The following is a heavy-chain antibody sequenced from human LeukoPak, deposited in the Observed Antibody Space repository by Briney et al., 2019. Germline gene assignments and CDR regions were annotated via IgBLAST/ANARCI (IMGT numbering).Heavy chain of an antibody. CDR1: GFTFSSYS. J-gene: IGHJ3*02. CDR2: ISSSSSTI. V-gene: IGHV3-48*01. Sequence: GGSLRLSCAASGFTFSSYSMNWVRQAPGKGLEWVSYISSSSSTIYYADSVKGRFTISRDNAKNSLYLQMNSLRAEDTAVYYCARDRRRYSSGSSGAFDIWGQGTMVTVSS. CDR3: ARDRRRYSSGSSGAFDI. D-gene: IGHD6-19*01.